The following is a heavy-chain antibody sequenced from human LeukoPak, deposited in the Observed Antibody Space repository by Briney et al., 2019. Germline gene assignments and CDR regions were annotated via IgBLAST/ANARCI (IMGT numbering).Heavy chain of an antibody. CDR3: ARAYSSPNWFGL. Sequence: GGSLRLSCAASGFSFSSYVMHWVRQVPGKGREWVAVIYYDGSNNYYADSVRGRFTISRDTAKNSLYLQMNSLTAEDTAVYYCARAYSSPNWFGLWGKGTVVSVP. V-gene: IGHV3-33*03. D-gene: IGHD6-13*01. CDR1: GFSFSSYV. J-gene: IGHJ5*02. CDR2: IYYDGSNN.